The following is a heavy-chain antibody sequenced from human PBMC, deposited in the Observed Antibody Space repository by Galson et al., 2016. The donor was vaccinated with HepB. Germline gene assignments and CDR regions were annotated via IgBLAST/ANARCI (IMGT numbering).Heavy chain of an antibody. CDR3: ARGGGWSGDSCYYPDY. CDR2: ITGRGT. D-gene: IGHD2-2*01. Sequence: SLRLSCAASGFTFSYHVMSWVRQAPGRGLEWVSTITGRGTFYADSVTGRFTISRDDSKDTLYLQMNSLRDADTALYFCARGGGWSGDSCYYPDYWGRGTLVTVSS. CDR1: GFTFSYHV. V-gene: IGHV3-23*01. J-gene: IGHJ4*02.